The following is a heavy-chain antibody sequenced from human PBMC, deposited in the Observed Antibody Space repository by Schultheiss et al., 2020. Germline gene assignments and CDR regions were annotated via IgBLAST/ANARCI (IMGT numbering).Heavy chain of an antibody. V-gene: IGHV2-70*17. D-gene: IGHD3-3*01. CDR1: GFSLSTSGMC. CDR2: IDWDDDK. J-gene: IGHJ6*03. Sequence: SGPTLVKPTQTLTLTCTFSGFSLSTSGMCVSWIRQPPGKALEWLARIDWDDDKFYSTSLKTRLTISRDTSKNQVVLTMTNMDPVDTATYYCARIPGSPSGRMPHYYYMDVWGKGTTVTGSS. CDR3: ARIPGSPSGRMPHYYYMDV.